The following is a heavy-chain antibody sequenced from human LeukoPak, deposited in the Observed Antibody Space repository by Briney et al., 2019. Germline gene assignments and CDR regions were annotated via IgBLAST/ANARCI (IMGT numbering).Heavy chain of an antibody. CDR2: ISNDGGGT. D-gene: IGHD3-22*01. CDR3: AKGSSGYFADL. J-gene: IGHJ5*02. CDR1: GFTFSSYG. V-gene: IGHV3-23*01. Sequence: GGSLRLSCAASGFTFSSYGMHWVRQAPGKGLEWVSAISNDGGGTTYADFVNGRFTISRDNSKNTLFLQMNSLRAEDTALYYCAKGSSGYFADLWGQGTLVTVSS.